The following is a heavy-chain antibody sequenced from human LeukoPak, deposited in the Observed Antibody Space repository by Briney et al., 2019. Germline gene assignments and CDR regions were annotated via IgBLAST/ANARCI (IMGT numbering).Heavy chain of an antibody. CDR3: ARDPSYSENLDY. CDR2: FSGSGGDT. Sequence: GGSLRLSCAASGFTFSSYAMSWVRQAPGKGLEWVSAFSGSGGDTYYADSVKGRFTISRDNAKNTLYLQMNSLRAEDTAVYYCARDPSYSENLDYWGQGTLVTVSS. J-gene: IGHJ4*02. V-gene: IGHV3-23*01. CDR1: GFTFSSYA. D-gene: IGHD1-26*01.